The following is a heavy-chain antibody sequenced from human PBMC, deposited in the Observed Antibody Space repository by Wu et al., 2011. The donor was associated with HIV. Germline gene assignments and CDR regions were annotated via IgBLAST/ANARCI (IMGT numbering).Heavy chain of an antibody. CDR1: GYIFTKYG. CDR3: ARSTLSGRYFDY. Sequence: QVQVVQSGAEVKKPGASVRVSCKASGYIFTKYGITWVRQAPGQGLEWMGWISAYNGDTNYAQRLQGRVTMTADTSTSTAYMELRSLRSDDTAVYYCARSTLSGRYFDYWGQGTVVTVSS. D-gene: IGHD1-26*01. CDR2: ISAYNGDT. J-gene: IGHJ4*02. V-gene: IGHV1-18*01.